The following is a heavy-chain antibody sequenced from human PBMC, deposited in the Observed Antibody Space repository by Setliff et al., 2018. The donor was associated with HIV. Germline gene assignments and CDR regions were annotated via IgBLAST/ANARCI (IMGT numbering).Heavy chain of an antibody. Sequence: GSLKISCAVSGFTLSPYTMNWVRQAPGKGLEWVSSISSSSNYMAYGDSVKGRFSISRDDAKNSLYLQANSLRAEDTAVYYCVRGSIGFCSGMTNCQSLFDIWGQGTMVTVSS. J-gene: IGHJ3*02. D-gene: IGHD2-15*01. CDR2: ISSSSNYM. CDR1: GFTLSPYT. V-gene: IGHV3-21*06. CDR3: VRGSIGFCSGMTNCQSLFDI.